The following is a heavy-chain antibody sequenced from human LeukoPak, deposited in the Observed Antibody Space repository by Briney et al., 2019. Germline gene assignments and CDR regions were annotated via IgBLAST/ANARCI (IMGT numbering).Heavy chain of an antibody. CDR2: INPNSGGT. D-gene: IGHD3-22*01. CDR1: GYTFTSYD. V-gene: IGHV1-2*02. J-gene: IGHJ4*02. Sequence: ASVKVSCKASGYTFTSYDINWVRQATGQGLEWMGWINPNSGGTNYAQKFQGRVTMTRDTSISSAYMELSRLRSDDTAVYYCATGTDYYDSSGPIDYWGQGTLVTVSS. CDR3: ATGTDYYDSSGPIDY.